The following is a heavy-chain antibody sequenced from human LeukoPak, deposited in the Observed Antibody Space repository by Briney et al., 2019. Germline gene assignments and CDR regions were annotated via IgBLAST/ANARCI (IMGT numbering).Heavy chain of an antibody. J-gene: IGHJ4*02. CDR1: GFTFSSYS. CDR3: ATEILYYYDSSGYYVDYFGY. CDR2: IGRGIT. D-gene: IGHD3-22*01. V-gene: IGHV3-48*04. Sequence: GGSLRLSCAASGFTFSSYSMNWVRQAPGKGLEWVSHIGRGITYADSVKGRFTISRDNAKNSLYLQVNSLRAEDTAVYYCATEILYYYDSSGYYVDYFGYWGQGTLVTVSS.